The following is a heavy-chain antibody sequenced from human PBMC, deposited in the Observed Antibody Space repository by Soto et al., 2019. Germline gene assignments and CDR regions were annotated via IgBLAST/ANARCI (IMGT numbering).Heavy chain of an antibody. CDR2: INPSGGST. J-gene: IGHJ6*02. V-gene: IGHV1-46*01. CDR1: GYTFTSYY. CDR3: ARGPGSRGYYYYGMDV. D-gene: IGHD3-16*01. Sequence: ASVKVSCKASGYTFTSYYMHWVRQAPGQGLELMGIINPSGGSTSYAQKFQGRVTMTRDTSTSTVYMELSSLRSEDTAVYYCARGPGSRGYYYYGMDVWGQGTTVTVSS.